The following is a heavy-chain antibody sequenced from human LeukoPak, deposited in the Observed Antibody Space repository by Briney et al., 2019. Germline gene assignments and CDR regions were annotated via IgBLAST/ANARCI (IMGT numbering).Heavy chain of an antibody. J-gene: IGHJ3*02. CDR3: ASVYCSTTSCMRGAFDI. CDR1: GFTFSSYA. CDR2: ISSSSNTI. V-gene: IGHV3-48*02. Sequence: GGSLRLSCAASGFTFSSYAMSWVRQAPGKGLEWISYISSSSNTIYYADSVKGRFTISRDNDKNSLYLQMNSLRDEDTAVYYCASVYCSTTSCMRGAFDIWGQGTMVTVSS. D-gene: IGHD2-2*01.